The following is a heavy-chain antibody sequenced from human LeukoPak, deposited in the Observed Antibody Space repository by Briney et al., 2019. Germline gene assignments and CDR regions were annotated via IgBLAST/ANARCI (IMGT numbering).Heavy chain of an antibody. Sequence: GGSLRLSCAASGFTFSSYSMNWVRQAPGKGLEWVSYISSSSSTIYYADSVKGRFTISRDNAKNSLYLQMNSLRAEDTAVYYCARETKDIVVVVVANYYYYYMDVWGKGTTVTVSS. CDR2: ISSSSSTI. CDR3: ARETKDIVVVVVANYYYYYMDV. V-gene: IGHV3-48*01. D-gene: IGHD2-15*01. CDR1: GFTFSSYS. J-gene: IGHJ6*03.